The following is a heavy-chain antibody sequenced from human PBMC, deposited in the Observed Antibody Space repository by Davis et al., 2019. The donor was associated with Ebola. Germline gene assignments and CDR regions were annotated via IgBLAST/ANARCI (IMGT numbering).Heavy chain of an antibody. CDR2: IDPCDSYT. CDR3: ARRSGRGYSFGY. Sequence: GESLKISCKGSGYIFTNYYISWVRQMPGKGLEWLGRIDPCDSYTDYNPAFQGHVTISADQSGSTAYLQWSSLKASDTAIYYCARRSGRGYSFGYWGQGTLVTVSS. CDR1: GYIFTNYY. D-gene: IGHD5-18*01. V-gene: IGHV5-10-1*01. J-gene: IGHJ4*02.